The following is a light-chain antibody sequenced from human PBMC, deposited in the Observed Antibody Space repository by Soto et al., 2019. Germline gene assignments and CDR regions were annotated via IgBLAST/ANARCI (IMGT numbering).Light chain of an antibody. J-gene: IGKJ4*01. Sequence: EIVMTQSPVTLSVSPGERATLSCRASQSVSNNLAWYQQKPGQAARLLIYAASTRATGIPARFSGSVSGTEFILTISSLQSEDFAVHYCQQYHDWPLTFGGGTKVEIK. CDR1: QSVSNN. V-gene: IGKV3-15*01. CDR2: AAS. CDR3: QQYHDWPLT.